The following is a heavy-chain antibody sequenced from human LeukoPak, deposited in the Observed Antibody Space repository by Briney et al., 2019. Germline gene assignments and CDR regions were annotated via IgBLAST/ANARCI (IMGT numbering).Heavy chain of an antibody. Sequence: GGSLRLSCAASGFTFSTYAMSWVRQAPGKGLEWVLSITGSGDGTYYADFVKGRFTISRDNSKNTLYLQMNSLRAEDMAVYYCAKGGSSGYYLLDYWGQGTLVTVSS. CDR3: AKGGSSGYYLLDY. J-gene: IGHJ4*02. V-gene: IGHV3-23*01. CDR1: GFTFSTYA. D-gene: IGHD6-19*01. CDR2: ITGSGDGT.